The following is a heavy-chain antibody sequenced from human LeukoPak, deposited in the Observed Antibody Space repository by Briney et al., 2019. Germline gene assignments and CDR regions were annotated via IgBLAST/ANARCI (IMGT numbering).Heavy chain of an antibody. D-gene: IGHD4-17*01. CDR3: ARDLGRVTTD. CDR2: IYTSGST. J-gene: IGHJ4*02. CDR1: GGSISSGSYY. V-gene: IGHV4-61*02. Sequence: SETLSLTCTVSGGSISSGSYYWSWIRQPAGKGLEWIGRIYTSGSTNYNPSLKSRVTISVDTSKNQFSLKLSSVTAADTAVYYCARDLGRVTTDWGQGTLVTVSS.